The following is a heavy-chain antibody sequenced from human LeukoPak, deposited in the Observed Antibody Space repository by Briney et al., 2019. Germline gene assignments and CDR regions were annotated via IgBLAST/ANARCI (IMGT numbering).Heavy chain of an antibody. V-gene: IGHV1-18*01. D-gene: IGHD5-12*01. Sequence: GASAKVSCKASGYTFTSYSISWVRQAPGQGLEWMGWISAYNGNTNYAQKLQGRVTMTTDTSTSTAYMELRSLRSDDTAVYYCARARVATRHTSFDPWGQGTLVTVSS. CDR2: ISAYNGNT. CDR3: ARARVATRHTSFDP. CDR1: GYTFTSYS. J-gene: IGHJ5*02.